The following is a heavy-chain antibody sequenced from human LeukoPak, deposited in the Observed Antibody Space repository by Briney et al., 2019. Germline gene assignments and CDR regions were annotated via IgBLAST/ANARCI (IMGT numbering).Heavy chain of an antibody. J-gene: IGHJ6*02. CDR1: GFTFSSYS. V-gene: IGHV3-21*01. CDR2: ISSSSSYI. Sequence: PGGSLRLSCAASGFTFSSYSMNWVRQAPGEGLEWVSSISSSSSYIYYADSVKGRFTISRDNAKKSLYLQMNSRRAQDTAVYYCARAGVRGVMGYYGMDVWGQGTTVTVSS. CDR3: ARAGVRGVMGYYGMDV. D-gene: IGHD3-10*01.